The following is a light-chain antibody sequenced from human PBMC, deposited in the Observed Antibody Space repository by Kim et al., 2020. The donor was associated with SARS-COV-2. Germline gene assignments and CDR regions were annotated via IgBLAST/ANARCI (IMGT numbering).Light chain of an antibody. Sequence: DIQMTQSPSTLSASVGDRVTITCRASQDISRYLNWYQQKPGKAPKLLIYTASSLQSGVPSRFTGSGSETDFTLTISSLQPEDFATYYCQQTYSDSRTFGQGTKVDIK. CDR1: QDISRY. CDR2: TAS. V-gene: IGKV1-39*01. CDR3: QQTYSDSRT. J-gene: IGKJ1*01.